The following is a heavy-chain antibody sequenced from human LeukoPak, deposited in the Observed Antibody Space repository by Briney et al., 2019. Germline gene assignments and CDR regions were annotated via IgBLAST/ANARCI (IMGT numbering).Heavy chain of an antibody. CDR2: ISAYNGNT. D-gene: IGHD3-10*01. CDR1: GYTFTSYG. V-gene: IGHV1-18*01. J-gene: IGHJ4*02. CDR3: ARVSGELYSRYFDY. Sequence: GASVKVSCKASGYTFTSYGISWVRQASGQGLEWMGWISAYNGNTNYAQKLQGRVTMTTDTSTSTAYMELRSLRPDDTAVYYCARVSGELYSRYFDYWGQGTLVTVSS.